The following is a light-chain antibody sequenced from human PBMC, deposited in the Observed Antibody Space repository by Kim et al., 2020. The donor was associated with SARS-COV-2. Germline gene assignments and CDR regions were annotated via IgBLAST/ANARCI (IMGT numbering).Light chain of an antibody. Sequence: VSVSPGHTASITCSGDKLGDKYAGLYQQKPGQSPMLVIYQDNKRPSGIPGRFSGSNSGNTATLTISGTQVMDEGDYYCQAWDSSVVFGGGTQLTVL. CDR3: QAWDSSVV. CDR1: KLGDKY. J-gene: IGLJ2*01. CDR2: QDN. V-gene: IGLV3-1*01.